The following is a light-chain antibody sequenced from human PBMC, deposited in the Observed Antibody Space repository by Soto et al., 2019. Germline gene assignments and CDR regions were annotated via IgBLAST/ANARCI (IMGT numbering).Light chain of an antibody. J-gene: IGKJ1*01. Sequence: AIQMTQSPSSLSASIGDRVTITCRASQGIRNVLGWFQQKPGKAPKLLINAASNLQTEVTTRFSGSGSRTDFTLTISSLQPEDFATYYCLQDYNYPRTFGQGTKVEIK. CDR3: LQDYNYPRT. CDR1: QGIRNV. CDR2: AAS. V-gene: IGKV1-6*01.